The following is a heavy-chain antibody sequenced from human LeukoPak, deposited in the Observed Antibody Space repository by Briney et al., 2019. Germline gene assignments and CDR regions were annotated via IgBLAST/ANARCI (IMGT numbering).Heavy chain of an antibody. Sequence: AVTVSFKASGGTFISYAISWLRQAPGQGLEWMGVIIPIFGTANYAQKFQGRVTITADESTSTAYMELSSLRSEDTAVYYCASGVDDGSGSEYYFDYWGQGTLVTVSS. D-gene: IGHD3-10*01. V-gene: IGHV1-69*13. CDR1: GGTFISYA. J-gene: IGHJ4*02. CDR3: ASGVDDGSGSEYYFDY. CDR2: IIPIFGTA.